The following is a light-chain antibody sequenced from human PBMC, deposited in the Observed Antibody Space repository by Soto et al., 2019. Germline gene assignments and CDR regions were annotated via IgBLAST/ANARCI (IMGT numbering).Light chain of an antibody. V-gene: IGLV1-40*01. CDR1: SSNIGAGYD. J-gene: IGLJ1*01. CDR2: GNS. Sequence: QSVLTQPPSVSGAPGQRVTISCTGSSSNIGAGYDVHGYQQLPGTAPKPLIYGNSNRPSGVPDRVSGSQSGTSASLAMTGLQAEDEADYYCQCYDHSLIGCYVLGTGTKLTVL. CDR3: QCYDHSLIGCYV.